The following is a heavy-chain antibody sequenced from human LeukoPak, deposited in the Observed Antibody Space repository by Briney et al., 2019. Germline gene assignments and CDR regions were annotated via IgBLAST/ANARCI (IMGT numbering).Heavy chain of an antibody. Sequence: GGSLRLSCAASGFTFSSYTMNWVRQAPGKGLEWVSSISSSSSYICYADSVKGRFTISRDNAKNSLYLQMNTLRAEDTAVYYCARGSDTAMVLFYYFDYWGQGTLVTVSS. CDR3: ARGSDTAMVLFYYFDY. CDR1: GFTFSSYT. CDR2: ISSSSSYI. V-gene: IGHV3-21*01. J-gene: IGHJ4*02. D-gene: IGHD5-18*01.